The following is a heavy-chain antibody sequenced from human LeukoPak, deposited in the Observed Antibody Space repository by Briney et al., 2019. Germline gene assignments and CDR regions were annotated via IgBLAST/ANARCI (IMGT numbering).Heavy chain of an antibody. J-gene: IGHJ4*02. V-gene: IGHV1-24*01. CDR3: ATGPPDILTGYYNVRVLLYFDY. CDR1: GYTLTELS. D-gene: IGHD3-9*01. CDR2: FDPEDGET. Sequence: GASVKVPCKVSGYTLTELSMHWVRQAPGKGLEWMGGFDPEDGETIYAQKFQGRVTMTEDTSTDTAYMELSSLRSEDTAVYYCATGPPDILTGYYNVRVLLYFDYWGQGTLVTVSS.